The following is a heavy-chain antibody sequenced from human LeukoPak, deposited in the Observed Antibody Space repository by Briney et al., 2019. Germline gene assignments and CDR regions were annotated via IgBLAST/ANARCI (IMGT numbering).Heavy chain of an antibody. CDR3: ARDSSGDLDY. CDR1: GGSFSGYY. J-gene: IGHJ4*02. CDR2: INHSGST. V-gene: IGHV4-34*01. Sequence: SETLSLTCAVYGGSFSGYYWSWIRQPPGKGLEWIGEINHSGSTNYNPSLKSRVTTSVDTSKNQFSLKLSSVTAADTAVYYCARDSSGDLDYWGQGTLVTVSS. D-gene: IGHD3-22*01.